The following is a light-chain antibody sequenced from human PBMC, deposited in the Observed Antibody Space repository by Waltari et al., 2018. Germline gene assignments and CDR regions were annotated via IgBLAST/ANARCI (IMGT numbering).Light chain of an antibody. CDR2: GNN. Sequence: QSVLTQPPSVSGAPGQRVTISCTGSFSNIGTSYDVHWYRQVPGTAPKLLIYGNNNRPAGVPDGVSGYKSGTSASLLITWLQAEDEAYYFCQSYDNSLNAVIFGGGTKLTVL. J-gene: IGLJ2*01. CDR3: QSYDNSLNAVI. CDR1: FSNIGTSYD. V-gene: IGLV1-40*01.